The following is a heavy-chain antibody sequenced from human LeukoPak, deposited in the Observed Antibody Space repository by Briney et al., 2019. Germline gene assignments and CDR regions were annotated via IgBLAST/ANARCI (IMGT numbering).Heavy chain of an antibody. Sequence: GGSLRLSCAASGFTFSSYGMSWVRQAPGKGLEWVAAVSGTGLTTYYADSVKGRLIVSRDNSKNSVYLQMNSLRREDAAVYYCAKELMGFDYWGQGTLVTVSS. V-gene: IGHV3-23*01. CDR1: GFTFSSYG. CDR2: VSGTGLTT. CDR3: AKELMGFDY. J-gene: IGHJ4*02. D-gene: IGHD2-8*01.